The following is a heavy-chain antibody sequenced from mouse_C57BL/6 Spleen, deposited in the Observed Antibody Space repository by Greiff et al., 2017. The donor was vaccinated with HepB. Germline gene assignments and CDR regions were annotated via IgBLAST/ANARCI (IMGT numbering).Heavy chain of an antibody. V-gene: IGHV1-82*01. D-gene: IGHD1-1*01. CDR3: ARDYYGSSPMDY. CDR2: IYPGDGDT. Sequence: VQGVESGPELVKPGASVKISCKASGYAFSSSWMNWVKQRPGKGLEWIGRIYPGDGDTNYNGKFKGKATLTADKSSSTAYMQLSSLTSEDSAVYFCARDYYGSSPMDYWGQGTSVTVSS. CDR1: GYAFSSSW. J-gene: IGHJ4*01.